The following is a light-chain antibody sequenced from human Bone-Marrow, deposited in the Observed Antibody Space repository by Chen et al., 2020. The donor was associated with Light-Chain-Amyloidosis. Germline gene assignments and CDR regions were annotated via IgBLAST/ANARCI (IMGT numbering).Light chain of an antibody. Sequence: QSVLTQPPSVSEAPRQRVTISCSGSSSNIGNNAVNWYQQPPGKAPKLLIYYDDLLPSGVSDRFSGSKSGTSASLAISGLQYEDEADYCCAAWDDSLNGVVFGGGTKLTVL. J-gene: IGLJ2*01. CDR1: SSNIGNNA. V-gene: IGLV1-36*01. CDR2: YDD. CDR3: AAWDDSLNGVV.